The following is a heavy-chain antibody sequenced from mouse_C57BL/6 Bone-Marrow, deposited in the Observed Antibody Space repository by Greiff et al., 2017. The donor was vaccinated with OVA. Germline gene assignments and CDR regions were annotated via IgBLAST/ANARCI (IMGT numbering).Heavy chain of an antibody. V-gene: IGHV2-9*01. CDR1: GFSLTSYG. Sequence: VMLVESGPGLVAPSQSLSITCPVSGFSLTSYGVDWVRQPPGKGLEWLGVIWGGGSPNYNSALMSRLSISKDNSKSQVFLKMNSRQTYDTARYYCAKHVITTVVEGDYAMDYWGQGTSVTVSS. CDR2: IWGGGSP. J-gene: IGHJ4*01. CDR3: AKHVITTVVEGDYAMDY. D-gene: IGHD1-1*01.